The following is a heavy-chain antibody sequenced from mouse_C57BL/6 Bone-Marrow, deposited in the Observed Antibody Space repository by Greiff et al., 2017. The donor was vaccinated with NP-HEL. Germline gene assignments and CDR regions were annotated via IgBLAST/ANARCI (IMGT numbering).Heavy chain of an antibody. Sequence: EVHLVESGGGLVQPGESLTLSCESNEYEFPSHDMSWVRKTPEKRLELVAAINSDGGSTYYPDTMERRVIISRDNTKKTLYLQMSSLRSEDTALYYCARQCRDFHYFDYWGQGTTLTVSS. CDR1: EYEFPSHD. V-gene: IGHV5-2*01. J-gene: IGHJ2*01. CDR3: ARQCRDFHYFDY. D-gene: IGHD2-4*01. CDR2: INSDGGST.